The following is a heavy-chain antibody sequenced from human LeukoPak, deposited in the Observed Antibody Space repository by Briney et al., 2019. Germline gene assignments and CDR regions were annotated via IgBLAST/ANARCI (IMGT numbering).Heavy chain of an antibody. Sequence: SETLSLTCAVYGGSFSGYYWSWIRQPPGKGLEWIGEINHSGSTNYNPSLKSRVTISVDTSKNQFSLKLSSVTAADTAVYYCARLHCSSTSCYWTGGYYYYYGMDVWGQGTTVTVSS. CDR3: ARLHCSSTSCYWTGGYYYYYGMDV. D-gene: IGHD2-2*01. V-gene: IGHV4-34*01. J-gene: IGHJ6*02. CDR1: GGSFSGYY. CDR2: INHSGST.